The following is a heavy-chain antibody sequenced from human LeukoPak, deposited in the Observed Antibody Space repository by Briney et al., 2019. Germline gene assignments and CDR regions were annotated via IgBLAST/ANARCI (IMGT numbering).Heavy chain of an antibody. CDR1: GYSISSGYY. CDR3: AGIAVAGTGVDY. Sequence: SETLSLTCTVSGYSISSGYYWGWIRQPPGKGLEWIGSIYHSGSTYYNPSLKSRVTISVDTSKNQFSLKLSSVTAADTAVYYCAGIAVAGTGVDYWGQGTLVTVSS. CDR2: IYHSGST. D-gene: IGHD6-19*01. V-gene: IGHV4-38-2*02. J-gene: IGHJ4*02.